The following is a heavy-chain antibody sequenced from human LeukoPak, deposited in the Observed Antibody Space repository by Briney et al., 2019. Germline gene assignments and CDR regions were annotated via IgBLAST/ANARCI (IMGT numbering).Heavy chain of an antibody. J-gene: IGHJ4*02. CDR3: ARGSEGATSFGDY. CDR2: ISAYNGNT. CDR1: GYTFTSYG. Sequence: ASVKVSCTASGYTFTSYGISWVRQAPGQGVVRMGWISAYNGNTNYAQKLHGRVTMTTDTSTSTAYMELRSLRSDDTAVYYCARGSEGATSFGDYWGQGTLVTVSS. V-gene: IGHV1-18*01. D-gene: IGHD1-26*01.